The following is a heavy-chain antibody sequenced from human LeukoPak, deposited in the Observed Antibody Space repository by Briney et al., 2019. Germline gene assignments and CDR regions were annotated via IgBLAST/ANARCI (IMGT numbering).Heavy chain of an antibody. CDR2: IYTSGST. D-gene: IGHD5-24*01. CDR3: AKSRGWLQSHHLGY. V-gene: IGHV4-4*07. J-gene: IGHJ4*02. Sequence: PSETLSLTRIVSGGPISSYYWSWIRQPAGKGLEWIGRIYTSGSTNYNPSLKSRVTLSVATYKNQFYLKLSSVTAADTAVYYCAKSRGWLQSHHLGYWGQGTLVTASS. CDR1: GGPISSYY.